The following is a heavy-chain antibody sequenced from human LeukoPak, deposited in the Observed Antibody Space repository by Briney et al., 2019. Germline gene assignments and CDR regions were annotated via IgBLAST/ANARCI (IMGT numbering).Heavy chain of an antibody. Sequence: PGGSLRLSCEASGFTFNTYSMNWARQAPGKGLEWVSSIDSSGGYMFYADSVKGRFIISRDNAKNSLYLQMNSLIAEDTAVYYCAELGITMIGGVWGKGTTVTISS. CDR2: IDSSGGYM. CDR3: AELGITMIGGV. V-gene: IGHV3-21*01. J-gene: IGHJ6*04. D-gene: IGHD3-10*02. CDR1: GFTFNTYS.